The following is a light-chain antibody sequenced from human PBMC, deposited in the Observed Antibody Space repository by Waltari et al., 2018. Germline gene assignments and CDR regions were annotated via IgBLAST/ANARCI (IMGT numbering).Light chain of an antibody. CDR3: VAWDVSLSGYV. CDR2: DSN. V-gene: IGLV1-44*01. Sequence: QSVLTQPPSASGTPGQRVTISCSGSSSNIGSRPVNWYQQFPGTTPKLLVHDSNQRPSEVPDRFSGSKSGTSASLAISGLQSEDEADYYCVAWDVSLSGYVFGTGTKVTVL. J-gene: IGLJ1*01. CDR1: SSNIGSRP.